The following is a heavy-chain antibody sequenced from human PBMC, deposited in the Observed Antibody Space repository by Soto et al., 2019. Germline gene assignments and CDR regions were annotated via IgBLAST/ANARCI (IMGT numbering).Heavy chain of an antibody. V-gene: IGHV4-38-2*02. Sequence: PSETLSLTCAVSGYSISSGYYWGWIRQPPGKGLEWIGSIYHSGSTYYNPSLKSRVTISVDTSKKQFSLKLSSVTAADTAVYYWARDFKEDPYYYYGMDVWGQGTTLTVSS. CDR3: ARDFKEDPYYYYGMDV. CDR1: GYSISSGYY. J-gene: IGHJ6*02. CDR2: IYHSGST.